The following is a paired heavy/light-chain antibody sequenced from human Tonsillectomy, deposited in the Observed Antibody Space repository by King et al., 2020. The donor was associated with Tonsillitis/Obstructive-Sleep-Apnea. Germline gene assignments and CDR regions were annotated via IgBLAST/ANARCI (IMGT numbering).Heavy chain of an antibody. D-gene: IGHD3-3*01. CDR1: GFFFSSYA. V-gene: IGHV3-30*01. J-gene: IGHJ4*02. CDR3: ARTPGHDFWTYFES. CDR2: ISSDGTDK. Sequence: QGQLEESGGGVVQPGTSLRLSCAASGFFFSSYAMYWVRKSPGKGLEWVAVISSDGTDKFYAESVKGRFTISRDNSREMLHLQMNSVRGEDTAVYFCARTPGHDFWTYFESWGQGTLVTVSS.
Light chain of an antibody. V-gene: IGKV3-15*01. CDR2: GAS. CDR1: QSVSYH. J-gene: IGKJ1*01. CDR3: HQSDKWPPT. Sequence: EIVMTQSPATLSVSPGERATLSCRASQSVSYHLAWYQQRPGQGPRLVMYGASTRATGIPARFSGSGSGTEFTLTINSLQSEDFAIYYCHQSDKWPPTFGQGTKVEI.